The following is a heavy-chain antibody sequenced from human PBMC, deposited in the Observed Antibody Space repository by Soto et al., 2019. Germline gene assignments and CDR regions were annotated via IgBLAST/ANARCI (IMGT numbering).Heavy chain of an antibody. D-gene: IGHD1-1*01. CDR3: AVRQKLPWVNY. CDR2: TYPGDSDT. Sequence: GCLKISCLGCGRTFTGYWIGWVRQMPGKGLEWMGITYPGDSDTRYSPSFQGQVTISADKSINTAYLQWSSLKASDTAMYYCAVRQKLPWVNYWGQGTLVTVCS. J-gene: IGHJ4*02. V-gene: IGHV5-51*01. CDR1: GRTFTGYW.